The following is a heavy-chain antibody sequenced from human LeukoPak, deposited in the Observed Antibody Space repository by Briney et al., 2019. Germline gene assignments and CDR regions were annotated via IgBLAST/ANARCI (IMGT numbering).Heavy chain of an antibody. CDR2: ILFDGSNK. CDR1: GFTFSSYD. D-gene: IGHD2-15*01. Sequence: GGSLRLSCAASGFTFSSYDMHWVRQAPGKGLEWVAVILFDGSNKYYADSVKGRFTISRDNAKKTLYLQMNSLRVEDTAVYYCLVILTEPTSPSPDGLDIWGQGTMVTVSS. CDR3: LVILTEPTSPSPDGLDI. J-gene: IGHJ3*02. V-gene: IGHV3-33*03.